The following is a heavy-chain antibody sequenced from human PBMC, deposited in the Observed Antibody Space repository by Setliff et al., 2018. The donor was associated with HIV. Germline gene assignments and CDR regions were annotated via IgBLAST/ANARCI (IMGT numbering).Heavy chain of an antibody. CDR2: VYYSGTT. V-gene: IGHV4-39*01. CDR1: GGSISSNIYF. Sequence: SETLSLTCTVSGGSISSNIYFWGWIRQPPGKGLEWIGSVYYSGTTYYNPSLTSRVTISVDTSKNQFSLKLTSVTAADTAVYYCARLYSTVTPDIWGKGTTVTVSS. J-gene: IGHJ6*04. D-gene: IGHD2-21*01. CDR3: ARLYSTVTPDI.